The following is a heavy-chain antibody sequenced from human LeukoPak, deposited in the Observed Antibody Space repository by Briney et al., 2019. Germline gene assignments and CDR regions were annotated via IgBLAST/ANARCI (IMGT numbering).Heavy chain of an antibody. Sequence: GGSLRLSCAASGFTFSSYSMNWVRQAPGKGLEWVSSISSSSSYIYYADSVKGRFTISRDNAKSSLYLQMNSLRAEDTAVYYCARDRDYYDSSGYPWRGYYFDYWGQGTLVTVSS. CDR2: ISSSSSYI. V-gene: IGHV3-21*01. CDR3: ARDRDYYDSSGYPWRGYYFDY. D-gene: IGHD3-22*01. CDR1: GFTFSSYS. J-gene: IGHJ4*02.